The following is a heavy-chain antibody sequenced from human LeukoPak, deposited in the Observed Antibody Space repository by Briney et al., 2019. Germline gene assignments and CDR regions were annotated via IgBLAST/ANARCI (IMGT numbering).Heavy chain of an antibody. CDR1: GFTFSSYA. CDR3: ASPGPTMVRGVIYYYGMDV. V-gene: IGHV3-23*01. Sequence: GGSLRLSCAASGFTFSSYAMSWVRQAPGKGLEWVSAISGSGGSTYYADSVKGRFTISRDNSKNTLYLQMNSLRAEDTAVYYCASPGPTMVRGVIYYYGMDVWGQGTTVTVSS. J-gene: IGHJ6*02. CDR2: ISGSGGST. D-gene: IGHD3-10*01.